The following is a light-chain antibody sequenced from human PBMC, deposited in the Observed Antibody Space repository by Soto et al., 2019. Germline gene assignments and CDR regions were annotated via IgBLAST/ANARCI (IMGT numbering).Light chain of an antibody. Sequence: EIHMIPVPSSPSTTGVDRDSIPFRSSQTISSWLAWYQQKPGKAPKLLIYKASTLKSGVPSRFSGSGSGTEFTLTISSLQPDDFATYYCQQYDSYWTFGQGTKVDIK. CDR2: KAS. CDR1: QTISSW. V-gene: IGKV1-5*03. J-gene: IGKJ1*01. CDR3: QQYDSYWT.